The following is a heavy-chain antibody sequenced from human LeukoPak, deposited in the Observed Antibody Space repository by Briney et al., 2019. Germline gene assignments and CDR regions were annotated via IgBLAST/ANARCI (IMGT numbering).Heavy chain of an antibody. V-gene: IGHV1-69*13. J-gene: IGHJ4*02. Sequence: SVKVSCKASGGTFSSYAISWVRQAPGQGLEWMGGIIPIFGTANYAQKFQGRVTITADESTSTAYMELSSLRSEDTAVYYCARDHDETYYYDSSGYYFDYWGQGTLVTVSS. D-gene: IGHD3-22*01. CDR2: IIPIFGTA. CDR1: GGTFSSYA. CDR3: ARDHDETYYYDSSGYYFDY.